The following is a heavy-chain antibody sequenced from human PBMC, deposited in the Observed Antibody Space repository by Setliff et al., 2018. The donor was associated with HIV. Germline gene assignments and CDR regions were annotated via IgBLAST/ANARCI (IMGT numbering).Heavy chain of an antibody. V-gene: IGHV6-1*01. Sequence: SQTLSLTCAISGDSVSSGISGWNWIRQSPSRGLEWLGRTYYYNPKWNTDYAGSVKSRIIINPDTSKNLFSLQLTSVTPEDTAVYYCARGWVRPGFDYWGQGSLVTVSS. J-gene: IGHJ4*02. CDR3: ARGWVRPGFDY. CDR1: GDSVSSGISG. D-gene: IGHD1-1*01. CDR2: TYYYNPKWNT.